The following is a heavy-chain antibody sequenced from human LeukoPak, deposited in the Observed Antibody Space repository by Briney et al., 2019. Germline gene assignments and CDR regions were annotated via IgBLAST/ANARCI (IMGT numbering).Heavy chain of an antibody. CDR1: GYTFTSSY. J-gene: IGHJ3*02. Sequence: EASVKVSCKASGYTFTSSYIHWVRQAPGQGLEWMGIINPSGGTTIYAQKSQGRVTMTRDTSTSTVYMELSSLRSEDTAVYYCARQRGGQYEDAFDIWGQGTVVTVSS. CDR3: ARQRGGQYEDAFDI. V-gene: IGHV1-46*01. D-gene: IGHD2-8*01. CDR2: INPSGGTT.